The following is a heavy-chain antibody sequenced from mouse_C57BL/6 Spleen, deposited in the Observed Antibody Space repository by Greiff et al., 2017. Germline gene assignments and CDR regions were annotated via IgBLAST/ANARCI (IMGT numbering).Heavy chain of an antibody. J-gene: IGHJ3*01. V-gene: IGHV5-4*01. Sequence: EVQRVESGGGLVKPGGSLKLSCAASGFTFSSYAMSWVRQTPEKRLEWVATISDGGSYTYYPDNVKGRFTISRDNAKNNLYLQMSHLKSEDTAMYYCARDEGITTVPSWFAYWGQGTLVTVSA. D-gene: IGHD1-1*01. CDR1: GFTFSSYA. CDR2: ISDGGSYT. CDR3: ARDEGITTVPSWFAY.